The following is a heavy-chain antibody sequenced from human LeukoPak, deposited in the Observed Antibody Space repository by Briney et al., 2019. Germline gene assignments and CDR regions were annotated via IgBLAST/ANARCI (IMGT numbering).Heavy chain of an antibody. CDR3: ARDEDHAAAY. Sequence: PGGSLRLSCAASGFTFFRSWMSWVRQAPGKGLEWVANINQDGSVKYYVDSVKGRFTISRDNAKNSLYLQMNSLRADDTAVYYCARDEDHAAAYWGQGTLVTVSS. V-gene: IGHV3-7*03. CDR1: GFTFFRSW. D-gene: IGHD2-15*01. J-gene: IGHJ4*02. CDR2: INQDGSVK.